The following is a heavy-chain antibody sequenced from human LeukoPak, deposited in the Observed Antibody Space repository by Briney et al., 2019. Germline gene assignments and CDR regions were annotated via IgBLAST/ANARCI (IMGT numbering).Heavy chain of an antibody. CDR1: GFTVSSNY. D-gene: IGHD6-19*01. CDR3: AKVRGRYSSGEVDY. J-gene: IGHJ4*02. Sequence: GGSLRLSCAASGFTVSSNYMSWVRQAPGKGLEWVSVIYSGGSTYYADSVKGRFTISRDNSKNTLYLQMNSLRAEDTAVYYCAKVRGRYSSGEVDYWGQGTLVTVSS. V-gene: IGHV3-66*01. CDR2: IYSGGST.